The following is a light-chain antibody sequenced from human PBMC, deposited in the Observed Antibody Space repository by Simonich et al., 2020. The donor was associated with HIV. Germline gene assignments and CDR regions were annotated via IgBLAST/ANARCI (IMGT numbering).Light chain of an antibody. CDR3: QQYNNWPYT. J-gene: IGKJ2*01. V-gene: IGKV3-15*01. Sequence: EIVMTQSPATLSVSPGERATLSCRASQSVSSSLAWYQQKPGQAPRLLIYGASTRDTGIPARFSGSGSGTEFTLTLISMQSEDFAVYYCQQYNNWPYTFGQGTKLEIK. CDR2: GAS. CDR1: QSVSSS.